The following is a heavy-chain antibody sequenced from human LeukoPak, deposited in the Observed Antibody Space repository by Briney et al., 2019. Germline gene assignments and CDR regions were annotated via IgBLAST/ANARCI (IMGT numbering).Heavy chain of an antibody. Sequence: SVKVSCKASGFTFTSSAVQWVRQARGQRLEWIGWIVVGSGNTNYAQKFQERVTITRDMSTSTAYMELSSLRSEHTAVYYCAADDGDILTAPGDYWGQGTLVTVSS. J-gene: IGHJ4*02. CDR3: AADDGDILTAPGDY. CDR2: IVVGSGNT. D-gene: IGHD3-9*01. CDR1: GFTFTSSA. V-gene: IGHV1-58*01.